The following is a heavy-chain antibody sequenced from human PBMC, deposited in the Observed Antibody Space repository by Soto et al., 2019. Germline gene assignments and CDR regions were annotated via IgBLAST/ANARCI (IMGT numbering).Heavy chain of an antibody. J-gene: IGHJ4*02. Sequence: QVQLQESGPGLVKPSQTPSLTCTVSGGSISSGDYYWSWIRQPPGKGLEWIGYIYYSGDTYYNPSLKSRLTISIDRSKNQLSLQLTSVTAADTAVYYCARALDDSSGYYGGLGYWGQGTLVTVSS. CDR2: IYYSGDT. CDR3: ARALDDSSGYYGGLGY. V-gene: IGHV4-30-4*01. D-gene: IGHD3-22*01. CDR1: GGSISSGDYY.